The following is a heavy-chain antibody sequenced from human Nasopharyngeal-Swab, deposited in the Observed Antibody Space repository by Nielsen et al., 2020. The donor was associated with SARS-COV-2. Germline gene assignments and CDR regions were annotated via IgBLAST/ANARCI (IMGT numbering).Heavy chain of an antibody. Sequence: GESLKISCAASGFTFRTYTMYWVRQAPGKGLEYLSSITLGGDKMYYGDSVKGRFTVSRDDAKSSLYLQMNSLRDEDSAVYFCARDWLTGNSIEALDIWGQGTLVTVSS. J-gene: IGHJ3*02. CDR2: ITLGGDKM. D-gene: IGHD1-14*01. CDR1: GFTFRTYT. CDR3: ARDWLTGNSIEALDI. V-gene: IGHV3-48*02.